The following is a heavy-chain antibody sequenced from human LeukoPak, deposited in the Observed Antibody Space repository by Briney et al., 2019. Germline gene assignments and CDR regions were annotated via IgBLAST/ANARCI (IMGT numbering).Heavy chain of an antibody. Sequence: ASVKVSCKASGYTFTGYYMHWVRQAPGQGLEWVGWINPKNGGSNYAQKFQGRVTMTRDRSISTAYMELSRLTSDDTAVYYCTRDTGTTGEVKFDPWGQGTLVTVSS. V-gene: IGHV1-2*02. J-gene: IGHJ5*02. D-gene: IGHD4-17*01. CDR2: INPKNGGS. CDR3: TRDTGTTGEVKFDP. CDR1: GYTFTGYY.